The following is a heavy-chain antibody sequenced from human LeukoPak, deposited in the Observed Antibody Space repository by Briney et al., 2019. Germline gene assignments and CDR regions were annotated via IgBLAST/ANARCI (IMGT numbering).Heavy chain of an antibody. Sequence: GGSLKLACAASGFTFSNAWMSWVSQAPGKGLEGVSRIKSKTDGGTTDYAAPVKGRFTISRDDSKNTLYLQMNSLKTEDTAVYYCTTDYYDFWSGHYTTTPLDYWGQGTLVTVSS. CDR2: IKSKTDGGTT. CDR3: TTDYYDFWSGHYTTTPLDY. J-gene: IGHJ4*02. D-gene: IGHD3-3*01. CDR1: GFTFSNAW. V-gene: IGHV3-15*01.